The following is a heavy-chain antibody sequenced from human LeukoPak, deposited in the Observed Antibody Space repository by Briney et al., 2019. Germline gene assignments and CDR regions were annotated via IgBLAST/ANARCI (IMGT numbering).Heavy chain of an antibody. V-gene: IGHV4-39*07. CDR2: IYYSGST. CDR3: ARVGSYGYYYYYYYMDV. CDR1: GGSISSSSYY. D-gene: IGHD5-18*01. Sequence: SETLSLTCTVSGGSISSSSYYWGWIRQPPGKGLEWIGSIYYSGSTYYNPSLKSRVTISVDTSKNQFSLKLSSVTAADTAVYYCARVGSYGYYYYYYYMDVWGRGTTVTISS. J-gene: IGHJ6*03.